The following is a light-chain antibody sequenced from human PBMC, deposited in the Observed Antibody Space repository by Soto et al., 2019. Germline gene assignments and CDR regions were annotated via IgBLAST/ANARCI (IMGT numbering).Light chain of an antibody. V-gene: IGKV1-33*01. CDR2: DAS. J-gene: IGKJ5*01. CDR1: QDISNY. CDR3: QQYDNLPFSIT. Sequence: DIQMTQSPSSLSASVGDRVTITCQASQDISNYLNWYQQKPGKAPKLLIYDASNLETGVPSRFSGSGSGTDFTFTISSLQPEDIATYYCQQYDNLPFSITFGQGTRLEIK.